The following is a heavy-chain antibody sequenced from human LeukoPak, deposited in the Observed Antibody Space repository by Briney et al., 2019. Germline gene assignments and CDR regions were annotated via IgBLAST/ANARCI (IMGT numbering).Heavy chain of an antibody. V-gene: IGHV4-59*01. CDR3: ARDPGNYFDY. J-gene: IGHJ4*02. D-gene: IGHD3-10*01. CDR1: GGSISSFY. CDR2: IYSSGST. Sequence: PSQTLSLTCTVSGGSISSFYWSWIRQPPGQGLEYIGYIYSSGSTNSNPSLKSRVTISLDTSKNQFSLKLNSVTATDTAVYFCARDPGNYFDYWGQGTLVTVSS.